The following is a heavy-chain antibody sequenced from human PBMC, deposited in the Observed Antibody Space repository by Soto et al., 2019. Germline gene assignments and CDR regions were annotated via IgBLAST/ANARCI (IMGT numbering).Heavy chain of an antibody. D-gene: IGHD4-4*01. CDR3: ARGPTVNTYYYYYGMDV. J-gene: IGHJ6*02. Sequence: QVQLVQSGAEVKKPGASVKVSCKASGYTFTSYYMHWVRQAPGQGLEWMGMINPSGGSTSYAQKFQGRVTMTRDTSTSTVYMELSSLRSEDTAVYYCARGPTVNTYYYYYGMDVWGQGTTVTVSS. CDR1: GYTFTSYY. CDR2: INPSGGST. V-gene: IGHV1-46*01.